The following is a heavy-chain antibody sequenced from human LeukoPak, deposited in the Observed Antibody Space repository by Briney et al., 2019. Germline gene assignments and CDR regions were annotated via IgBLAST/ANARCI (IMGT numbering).Heavy chain of an antibody. V-gene: IGHV3-11*01. Sequence: GGSLRLSCAASGFSFSDYYMSWIRQAPGKGLEFISYVSDSGNTTYYADSVKGRFTISRDKVKNSLYLQLASLRAEDTAVYYCARGARGRRQLWCFDYWGQGTLVTVSS. D-gene: IGHD5-18*01. J-gene: IGHJ4*02. CDR2: VSDSGNTT. CDR3: ARGARGRRQLWCFDY. CDR1: GFSFSDYY.